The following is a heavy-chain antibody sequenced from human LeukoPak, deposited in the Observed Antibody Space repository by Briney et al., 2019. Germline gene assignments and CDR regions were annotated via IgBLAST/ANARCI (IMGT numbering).Heavy chain of an antibody. Sequence: GGSLRLSCAASGFTSNYAMIWVRLAPGKGLEWVSAITGSGTGTTYADSVKGRFTFSRDNSKNTLYLQMNSLRADDTAVYYSAKVASAAVDPQWYFDLWGRGTLVTVSS. V-gene: IGHV3-23*01. D-gene: IGHD2-15*01. J-gene: IGHJ2*01. CDR2: ITGSGTGT. CDR3: AKVASAAVDPQWYFDL. CDR1: GFTSNYA.